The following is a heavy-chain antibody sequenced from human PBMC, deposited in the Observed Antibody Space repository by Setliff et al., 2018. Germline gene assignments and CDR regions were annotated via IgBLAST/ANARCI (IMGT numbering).Heavy chain of an antibody. J-gene: IGHJ6*02. V-gene: IGHV1-18*01. CDR2: ISAYNGNT. CDR1: GYTFASYG. CDR3: ARSSWSYYGMDV. Sequence: ASVKVSCKASGYTFASYGISWVRQAPGQGLEWMGWISAYNGNTNYAQKLQGRVTMTTDTSTSTAYMELRSLRSDGTAVYYCARSSWSYYGMDVWGQGTTVTVSS. D-gene: IGHD6-13*01.